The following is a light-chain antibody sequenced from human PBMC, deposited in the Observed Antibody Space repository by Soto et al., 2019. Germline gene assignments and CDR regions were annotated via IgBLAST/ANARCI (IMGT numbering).Light chain of an antibody. CDR2: GAS. J-gene: IGKJ2*01. V-gene: IGKV3-20*01. CDR3: QQYGGSPLVT. CDR1: QSVSSSS. Sequence: EIVLTQSPGTLSLSPGERATLSCRASQSVSSSSLAWYQQKPGQAPRLLVYGASSRATGIPDRFSGSGSGANFTITISRLEPEDFAVYYCQQYGGSPLVTFGQGTKLEIK.